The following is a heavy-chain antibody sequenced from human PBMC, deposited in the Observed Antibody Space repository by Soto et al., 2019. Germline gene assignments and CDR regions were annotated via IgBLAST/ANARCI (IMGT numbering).Heavy chain of an antibody. CDR3: AKDRDYVWGSYRYTFDY. Sequence: EVQLVESGGGLVQPGRSLRLSCAAPGFTFDDYAMHWVRQAPGKGLEWVSGISWNSGSIGYADSVKGRFTISRDNAKNSLYLQMNSLRAEDTALYYCAKDRDYVWGSYRYTFDYWGQGTLVTVSS. D-gene: IGHD3-16*02. CDR1: GFTFDDYA. V-gene: IGHV3-9*01. J-gene: IGHJ4*02. CDR2: ISWNSGSI.